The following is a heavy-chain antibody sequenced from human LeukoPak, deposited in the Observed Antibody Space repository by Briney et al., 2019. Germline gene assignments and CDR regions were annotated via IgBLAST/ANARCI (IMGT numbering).Heavy chain of an antibody. J-gene: IGHJ4*02. CDR2: IKSKTDGGTI. V-gene: IGHV3-15*01. D-gene: IGHD3-9*01. Sequence: GGSLRLSCAGSGFSFSNVWMSWVRQAPGKGLEWVGRIKSKTDGGTIDYAAPVKGRFTIARDDSKDTLYLQMNSLKTEDTAVYYCAKGPTLRYFDWWVFSNWGQGTLVTVSS. CDR3: AKGPTLRYFDWWVFSN. CDR1: GFSFSNVW.